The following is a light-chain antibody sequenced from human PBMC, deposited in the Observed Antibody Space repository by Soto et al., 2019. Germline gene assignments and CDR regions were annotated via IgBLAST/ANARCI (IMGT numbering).Light chain of an antibody. V-gene: IGLV2-11*01. J-gene: IGLJ2*01. CDR3: CSYAGTYTFGI. CDR2: DVS. CDR1: SSDVGGHNY. Sequence: QSVLTQPRSVSGSPGQSVTISCTGTSSDVGGHNYVSWYQQHPGKAPKLMIYDVSKRPSGVPDRFSGSKSDNTASLTISGLQAEDESDYYCCSYAGTYTFGIFGGGTKLTVL.